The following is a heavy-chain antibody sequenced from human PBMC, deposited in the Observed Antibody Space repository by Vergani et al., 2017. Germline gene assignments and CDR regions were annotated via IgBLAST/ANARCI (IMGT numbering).Heavy chain of an antibody. J-gene: IGHJ2*01. V-gene: IGHV5-51*06. D-gene: IGHD2-2*02. CDR1: GYNFPNYW. Sequence: VQLVQSGAELKKPGESLKISCQGSGYNFPNYWIGWVRQMPGKGLEWMGSIYPDDSDTRYSPSFQGQVTISGDKSITTAYLQWSSLRASDTALYYCARRPLLCSGIPNCYRGNWFVDLWCRGTLVTVSS. CDR2: IYPDDSDT. CDR3: ARRPLLCSGIPNCYRGNWFVDL.